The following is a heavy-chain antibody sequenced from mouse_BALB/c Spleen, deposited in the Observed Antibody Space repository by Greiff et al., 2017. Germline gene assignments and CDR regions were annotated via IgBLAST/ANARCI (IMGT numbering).Heavy chain of an antibody. CDR1: GFNIKDYY. V-gene: IGHV14-1*02. D-gene: IGHD2-14*01. CDR3: ARGAYYRYDVAY. CDR2: IDPENGNT. J-gene: IGHJ3*01. Sequence: VQLQQSGAELVRPGALVKLSCKASGFNIKDYYMHWVKQRPEHGLEWIGWIDPENGNTIYDPKFQGKASITADTSSNTAYLQLSSLTSEDTAVYYCARGAYYRYDVAYWGQGTLVTVSA.